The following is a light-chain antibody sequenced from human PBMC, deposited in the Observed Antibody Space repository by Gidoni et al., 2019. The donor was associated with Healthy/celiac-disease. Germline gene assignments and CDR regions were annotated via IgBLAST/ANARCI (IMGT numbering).Light chain of an antibody. CDR2: AAS. J-gene: IGKJ1*01. CDR1: QSISSY. CDR3: QQSYSTPHWT. V-gene: IGKV1-39*01. Sequence: DIHMTQSPSSLSASVGDRVTITCRASQSISSYLNWYQQKPGKAPKLLMYAASSLQSGVPSRFSGSGSGTDFTLTISSLQPEDFATYYCQQSYSTPHWTFGQXTKVEIK.